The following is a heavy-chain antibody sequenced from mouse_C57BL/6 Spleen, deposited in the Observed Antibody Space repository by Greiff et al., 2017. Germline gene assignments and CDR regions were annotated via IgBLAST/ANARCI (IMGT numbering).Heavy chain of an antibody. Sequence: VKLMESGPELVKPGASVKISCKASGYAFSSSWMNWVKQRPGKGLEWIGRIYPGDGDTNYNGKFKGKATLTADKSSSTAYMQLSSLTSEDSAVYFCARTAQATDWGQGTTLTVSS. J-gene: IGHJ2*01. V-gene: IGHV1-82*01. CDR1: GYAFSSSW. D-gene: IGHD3-2*02. CDR2: IYPGDGDT. CDR3: ARTAQATD.